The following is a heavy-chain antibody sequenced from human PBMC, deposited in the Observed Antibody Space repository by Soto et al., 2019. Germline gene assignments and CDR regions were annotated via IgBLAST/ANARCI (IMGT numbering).Heavy chain of an antibody. CDR1: GCAXSSYG. J-gene: IGHJ1*01. CDR2: ISAYNGNT. CDR3: ARGRYGGNSWDFQH. D-gene: IGHD4-17*01. Sequence: LXNVSFKASGCAXSSYGRNLVRQAPGQGLEWMGWISAYNGNTNYAQKLQGRVTMTTDTSTTTAYMELRILIPDDTAVYYCARGRYGGNSWDFQHWGQGTLVTVS. V-gene: IGHV1-18*01.